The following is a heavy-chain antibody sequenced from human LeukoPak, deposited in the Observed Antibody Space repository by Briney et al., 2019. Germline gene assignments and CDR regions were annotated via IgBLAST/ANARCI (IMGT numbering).Heavy chain of an antibody. V-gene: IGHV3-23*01. CDR2: ISGSGGST. Sequence: GGSLRLSCAASGFTFSSYAMSWVRQAPGKGLEWVSAISGSGGSTYYADSVKGRFTISRDNSKNTLYLQMNSLRAEDTAVYYCAKTTHYYGSGSPENWGQGTLVTVSS. CDR1: GFTFSSYA. CDR3: AKTTHYYGSGSPEN. D-gene: IGHD3-10*01. J-gene: IGHJ4*02.